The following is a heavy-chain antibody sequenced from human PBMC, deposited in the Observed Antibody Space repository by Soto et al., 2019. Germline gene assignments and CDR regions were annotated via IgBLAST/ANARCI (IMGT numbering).Heavy chain of an antibody. CDR3: TRGDCSGANCYFDFDY. CDR2: INPSDGST. CDR1: GYTFTDYY. J-gene: IGHJ4*01. D-gene: IGHD2-15*01. V-gene: IGHV1-46*01. Sequence: ASVKVSCKASGYTFTDYYMHWVRQAPGQGLEWMGVINPSDGSTHYAQKFQGRATMTRDTSTSTVYMELNSLRSEDTAVYYCTRGDCSGANCYFDFDYWG.